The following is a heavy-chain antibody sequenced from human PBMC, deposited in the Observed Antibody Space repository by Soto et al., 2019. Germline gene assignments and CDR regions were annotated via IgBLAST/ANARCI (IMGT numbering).Heavy chain of an antibody. CDR3: ARDIFSDGMDV. V-gene: IGHV4-61*01. CDR1: GGSVSSGSYY. CDR2: IYYSGST. Sequence: QVQLQESGPGLVKPSETLSLTCTVSGGSVSSGSYYWSWIRQAPGKGLEWIGYIYYSGSTHYNASLKSRVTISVDTSKNQFSLKLSSVTAADTAVYYCARDIFSDGMDVWGQGTTVTVSS. J-gene: IGHJ6*02.